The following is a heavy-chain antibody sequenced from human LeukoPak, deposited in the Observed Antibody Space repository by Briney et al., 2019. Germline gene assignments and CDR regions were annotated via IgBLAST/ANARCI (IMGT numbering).Heavy chain of an antibody. V-gene: IGHV1-2*02. Sequence: ASVNVSCLASGYTFPGEFMHWLRQAPGQGREGMGWINPNSGGTNYAQKFQGRVTMPRDTSISTAYMELSRLRSDDTAVYYCARDEQQLVRRKLYYYHYYMDVWGKGTTVTISS. D-gene: IGHD6-13*01. CDR2: INPNSGGT. CDR3: ARDEQQLVRRKLYYYHYYMDV. J-gene: IGHJ6*03. CDR1: GYTFPGEF.